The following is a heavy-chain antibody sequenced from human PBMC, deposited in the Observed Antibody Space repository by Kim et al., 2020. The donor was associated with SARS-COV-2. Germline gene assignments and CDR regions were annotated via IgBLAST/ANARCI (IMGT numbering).Heavy chain of an antibody. D-gene: IGHD1-1*01. CDR1: GGTFSSYA. Sequence: SVKVSCKASGGTFSSYAISWVRQAPGQGLEWMGRIIPILGIANYAQKFQGRVTITADKSTSTAYMELSSLRSEDTAVYYCARTRNDVYYYYGMDVWGQGTTVTVSS. J-gene: IGHJ6*02. CDR2: IIPILGIA. V-gene: IGHV1-69*04. CDR3: ARTRNDVYYYYGMDV.